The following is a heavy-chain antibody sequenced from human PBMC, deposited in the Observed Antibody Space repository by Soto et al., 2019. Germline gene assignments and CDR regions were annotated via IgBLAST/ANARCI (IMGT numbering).Heavy chain of an antibody. D-gene: IGHD3-16*01. CDR1: GGSLIDDY. J-gene: IGHJ3*02. CDR2: VYYSGST. V-gene: IGHV4-59*01. CDR3: ARVNDYKSSTFDI. Sequence: QVQLQESGPGLVKPLETVSLTCTVSGGSLIDDYWNWIRQPPGKGLEWIGYVYYSGSTNYNPSLKSRVTISLDTSKKQFSLKSISVTAADTAVYYCARVNDYKSSTFDIWGHGTMVSVSS.